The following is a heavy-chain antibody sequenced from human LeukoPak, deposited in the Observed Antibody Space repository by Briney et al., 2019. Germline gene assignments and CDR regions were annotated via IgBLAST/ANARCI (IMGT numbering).Heavy chain of an antibody. J-gene: IGHJ5*02. D-gene: IGHD3-22*01. CDR3: ARAKPDYYDSSGYYGNWFDP. CDR1: GGSISSGSYY. Sequence: SETLSLTCTVSGGSISSGSYYWSWIRQPAGKGLEWIGRIYTSGSTNYNPSLKSRVTISVDTSKNQFSLKLSSVTAADTAVYYCARAKPDYYDSSGYYGNWFDPWGQGTPVTVSS. V-gene: IGHV4-61*02. CDR2: IYTSGST.